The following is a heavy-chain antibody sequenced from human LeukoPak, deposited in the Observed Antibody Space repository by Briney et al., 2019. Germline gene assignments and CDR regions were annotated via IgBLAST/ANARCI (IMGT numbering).Heavy chain of an antibody. J-gene: IGHJ4*02. CDR3: ARVPVYSGTYFDY. V-gene: IGHV4-30-4*01. Sequence: SETLSLTCTVSGGSISSDDYYWSWLRQPPGKGLEGIGYIYYSGSTYFNPSLKSRVTISVDTSKNQFSLKLSSVTAADTAVYYCARVPVYSGTYFDYWGQGTLFTVSS. CDR2: IYYSGST. D-gene: IGHD1-26*01. CDR1: GGSISSDDYY.